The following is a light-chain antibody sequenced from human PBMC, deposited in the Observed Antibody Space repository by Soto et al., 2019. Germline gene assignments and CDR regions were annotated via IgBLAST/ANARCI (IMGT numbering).Light chain of an antibody. Sequence: QSVLTQPPSASGTTGQRVTISCSGGRSNIGSNYVYWYQQFPGTAPKLLIFKNDQRPSGVPDRFSGSKSGTSASLAISGLRSEDEADFYCTTWDDTLRSVVFGGGTKLTVL. CDR1: RSNIGSNY. CDR2: KND. V-gene: IGLV1-47*01. CDR3: TTWDDTLRSVV. J-gene: IGLJ2*01.